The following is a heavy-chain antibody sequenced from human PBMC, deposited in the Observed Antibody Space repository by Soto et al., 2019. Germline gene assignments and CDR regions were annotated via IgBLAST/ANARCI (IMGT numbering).Heavy chain of an antibody. Sequence: ASETLSLTCTVSGGSISSGDYYWSWIRQPPGKGLEWIGYIYYSGSTYYNPSLKSRVTISVDTSKNQFSLKLSSVTAADTAVYYCARVPYDILTGYYYFDYWGQGTLVTVSS. CDR2: IYYSGST. CDR3: ARVPYDILTGYYYFDY. V-gene: IGHV4-30-4*01. J-gene: IGHJ4*02. D-gene: IGHD3-9*01. CDR1: GGSISSGDYY.